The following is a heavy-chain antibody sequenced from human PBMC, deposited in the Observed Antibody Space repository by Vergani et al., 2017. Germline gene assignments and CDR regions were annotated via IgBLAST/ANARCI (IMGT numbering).Heavy chain of an antibody. J-gene: IGHJ4*02. CDR2: VFYGGRT. Sequence: QLQLQESGSGLVKPSQTLSLTCAVSGGSISSGGYSWGWIRQPPGKTLEWIGTVFYGGRTSYNPSLKSRVTLSLDTSKKQISLHLTSVTAADTAVYYCARHISVVRPSSMTAFDYWGQGTLVTVSS. CDR1: GGSISSGGYS. CDR3: ARHISVVRPSSMTAFDY. D-gene: IGHD2-21*01. V-gene: IGHV4-30-2*03.